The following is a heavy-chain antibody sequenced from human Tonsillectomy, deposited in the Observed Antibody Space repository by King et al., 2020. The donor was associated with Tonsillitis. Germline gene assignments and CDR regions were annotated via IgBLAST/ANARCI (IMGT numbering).Heavy chain of an antibody. V-gene: IGHV3-11*01. J-gene: IGHJ4*02. CDR3: VVTNVEELGVDK. CDR2: ISTSGNTI. Sequence: VQLVESGGELVKPGGSLRLSCAASGFPFSDYYMSWIRQAPGKGLEWISYISTSGNTIYYADSVKGRFTTSRDNAKNSLYLQMDSLRAEDTAVYYCVVTNVEELGVDKWGKGTLVTVSS. D-gene: IGHD3-10*01. CDR1: GFPFSDYY.